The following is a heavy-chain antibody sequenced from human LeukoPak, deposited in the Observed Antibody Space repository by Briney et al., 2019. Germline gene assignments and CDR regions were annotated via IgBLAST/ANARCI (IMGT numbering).Heavy chain of an antibody. CDR2: INHSGST. Sequence: SETLSLTCAVYGGSFSGYYWSWIRQPPGKGLEWIGEINHSGSTNYNPSLKSRVTISVDTSKNQFSLKLSSVTAADTAVYYCARDDYEHAFDIWGQGTMVTVSS. CDR1: GGSFSGYY. J-gene: IGHJ3*02. CDR3: ARDDYEHAFDI. V-gene: IGHV4-34*01. D-gene: IGHD4-17*01.